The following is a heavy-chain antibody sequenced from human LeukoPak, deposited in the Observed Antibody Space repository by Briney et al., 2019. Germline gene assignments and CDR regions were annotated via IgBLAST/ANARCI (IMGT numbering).Heavy chain of an antibody. CDR1: GFTFSSDS. V-gene: IGHV3-21*01. D-gene: IGHD6-13*01. CDR3: AREWQGGIAAAGTRIEGDY. Sequence: GGSLRLSCAASGFTFSSDSMSWVRQAPGKGLEWLSSISRSSTFIRYIDSVKGRFTISRDNAENSLFLQMNGLRVEDTAVYYCAREWQGGIAAAGTRIEGDYWGQGTLVAVSS. CDR2: ISRSSTFI. J-gene: IGHJ4*02.